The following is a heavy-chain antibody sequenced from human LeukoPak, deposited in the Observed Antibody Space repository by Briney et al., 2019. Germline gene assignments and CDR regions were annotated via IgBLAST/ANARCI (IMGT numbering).Heavy chain of an antibody. CDR1: GYTFTGYY. CDR3: ARGHKSSGWRSYYYYYMDV. J-gene: IGHJ6*03. D-gene: IGHD6-19*01. Sequence: GASVKVSCKASGYTFTGYYMHWVRQAPGQGLEWMGWINPNSGGTNYAQKFQGRVTMTRDTSISTAYMELSRLRSDDTAVYYCARGHKSSGWRSYYYYYMDVWGKGTTVTVSS. CDR2: INPNSGGT. V-gene: IGHV1-2*02.